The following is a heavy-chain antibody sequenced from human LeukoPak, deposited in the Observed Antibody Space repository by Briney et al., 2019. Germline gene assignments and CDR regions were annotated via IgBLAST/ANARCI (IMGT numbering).Heavy chain of an antibody. J-gene: IGHJ4*02. CDR2: ISSSSSYI. Sequence: GGSLRLSCAASGFTISNAWMNWVRQAPGKGLEWVSSISSSSSYIYYADSVKGRFTISRDNAKNSLYLQMNSLRAEDTAVYYCARVPVSDYYDSSGYYSLYWGQGTLVTVSS. CDR1: GFTISNAW. D-gene: IGHD3-22*01. CDR3: ARVPVSDYYDSSGYYSLY. V-gene: IGHV3-21*01.